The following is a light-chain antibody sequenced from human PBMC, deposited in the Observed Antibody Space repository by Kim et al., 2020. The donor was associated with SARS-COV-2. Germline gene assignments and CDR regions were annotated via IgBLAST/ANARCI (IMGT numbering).Light chain of an antibody. CDR2: DVS. Sequence: QSITISCTGTSSDIGGYYYVSWYQQHPGRAPKLMIYDVSDRPSGVSNRFSGSKSGNTASLTISGLQADDEADYYCSSYSSSGTRKVFGGGTQLTVL. J-gene: IGLJ2*01. CDR3: SSYSSSGTRKV. V-gene: IGLV2-14*03. CDR1: SSDIGGYYY.